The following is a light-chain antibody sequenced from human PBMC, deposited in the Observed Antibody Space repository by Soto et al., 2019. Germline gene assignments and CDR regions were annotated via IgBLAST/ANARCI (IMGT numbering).Light chain of an antibody. CDR3: QQRSNWYT. V-gene: IGKV3-11*01. J-gene: IGKJ2*01. CDR2: DAS. Sequence: EIVLTQSPATLSLSPGERATLSCRASQSVSSYLAWYQQKPCQAPRLLIYDASNRATGIPARFSGSGSGTDFTLSISSLEREDFALYYCQQRSNWYTFGQGTKLEIK. CDR1: QSVSSY.